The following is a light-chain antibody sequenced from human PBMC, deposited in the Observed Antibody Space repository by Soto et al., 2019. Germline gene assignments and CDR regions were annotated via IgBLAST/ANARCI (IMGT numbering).Light chain of an antibody. CDR1: SSDVGGYNY. J-gene: IGLJ1*01. CDR2: EVS. CDR3: TSYTSSGTHV. V-gene: IGLV2-14*01. Sequence: QSALTQPASVSASPGQSITISCTGTSSDVGGYNYVSWYQQRPGKAPKLIIYEVSHRPSGVSNRFSGTKSGNTASLTISGLQAEDETDYYCTSYTSSGTHVLGTGTKVTVL.